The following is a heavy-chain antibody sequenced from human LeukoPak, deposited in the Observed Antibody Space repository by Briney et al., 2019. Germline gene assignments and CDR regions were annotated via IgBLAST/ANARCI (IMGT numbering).Heavy chain of an antibody. J-gene: IGHJ4*02. CDR3: ARRPRNSGTYDGPSGLDY. D-gene: IGHD1-26*01. CDR2: INHSGST. Sequence: PGGSLRLSCAASGFTFSSYAMHWIRQSPGKGLEWIGEINHSGSTNYNPSLKSRVTMSVDTSKNQFSLKLSSVTAADTAVYYCARRPRNSGTYDGPSGLDYWGQGTLVTVSS. V-gene: IGHV4-34*01. CDR1: GFTFSSYA.